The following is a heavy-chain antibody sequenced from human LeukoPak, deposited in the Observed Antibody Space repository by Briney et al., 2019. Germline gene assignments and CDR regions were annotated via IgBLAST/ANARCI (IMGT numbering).Heavy chain of an antibody. V-gene: IGHV4-38-2*02. CDR2: IHHSGTT. Sequence: PETLSLTCTVSGYSISYSYFWGWIRQPPGKGLEWIGSIHHSGTTYYNPSLKSRITISVDTSKDQFSLNLNSVTAADTAVYYCARDLLLVGSGWYLGQGTLVTVSS. J-gene: IGHJ4*02. CDR1: GYSISYSYF. CDR3: ARDLLLVGSGWY. D-gene: IGHD6-19*01.